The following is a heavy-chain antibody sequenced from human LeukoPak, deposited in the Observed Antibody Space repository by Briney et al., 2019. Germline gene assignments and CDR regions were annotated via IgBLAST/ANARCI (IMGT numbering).Heavy chain of an antibody. CDR2: IYSGGST. CDR3: ARLIAVAGAYFDY. V-gene: IGHV3-66*02. J-gene: IGHJ4*02. Sequence: LAGGSLRLSCAASGFTVSSNYMSWVRQAPGKGLEWVSVIYSGGSTYYADSVKGRFTISRDNSKNTLYLQMNSLRAEDTAVYYCARLIAVAGAYFDYWGQGTLVTVSS. CDR1: GFTVSSNY. D-gene: IGHD6-19*01.